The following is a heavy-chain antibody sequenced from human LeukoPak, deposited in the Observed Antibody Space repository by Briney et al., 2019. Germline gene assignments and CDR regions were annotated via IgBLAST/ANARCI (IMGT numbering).Heavy chain of an antibody. V-gene: IGHV1-69*13. Sequence: ASVKVSCKASGGTFSSYAISWARQAPGQGLEWMGGIIPIFGTANYAQKFQGRVTITADESTSTAYMELSSLRSDDTAVYYCAREGALRFLVPWGQGTLVTVSS. CDR3: AREGALRFLVP. J-gene: IGHJ5*02. CDR1: GGTFSSYA. CDR2: IIPIFGTA. D-gene: IGHD3-3*01.